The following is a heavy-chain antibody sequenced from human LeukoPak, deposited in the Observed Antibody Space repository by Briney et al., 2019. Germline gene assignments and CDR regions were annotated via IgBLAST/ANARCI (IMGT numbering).Heavy chain of an antibody. V-gene: IGHV3-23*01. CDR2: ISGSGGST. CDR1: GFTFSSYG. J-gene: IGHJ4*02. D-gene: IGHD3-16*01. CDR3: ARAAENYGGRFDS. Sequence: GGTLRLSCAASGFTFSSYGMSWVRQAPGKGLEWVSAISGSGGSTYYADSVKGRFTISRDNSKNTLYLQMNSLRAEDTAVYYCARAAENYGGRFDSWGQGTLITVSS.